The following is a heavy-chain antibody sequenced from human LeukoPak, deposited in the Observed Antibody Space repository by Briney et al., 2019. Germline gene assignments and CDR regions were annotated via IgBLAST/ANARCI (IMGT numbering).Heavy chain of an antibody. D-gene: IGHD4-17*01. CDR2: IIPILGIA. V-gene: IGHV1-69*04. CDR3: ARWRSRYGDYVA. CDR1: GGTFSSYA. Sequence: GASVKVSCKASGGTFSSYAISWVRQAPGQGLEWMGRIIPILGIANYAQKFQGRVTITADKSTSTAYMELSSLRSEDTAVYYCARWRSRYGDYVAWGQGTLVTVSS. J-gene: IGHJ5*02.